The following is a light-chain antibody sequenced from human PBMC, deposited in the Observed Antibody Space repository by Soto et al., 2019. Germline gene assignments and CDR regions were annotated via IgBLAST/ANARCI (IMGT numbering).Light chain of an antibody. J-gene: IGLJ2*01. Sequence: QSVLTQPPSASGTPGQRVTISCSGSSSDVGDYNYVSWYRQHPGNAPKLIIYEVTNRPSGISNRFSGSKSGNTASLTISGLQADDESYYYCTSYSSGSSLVIFGGGTKLTVL. V-gene: IGLV2-14*01. CDR1: SSDVGDYNY. CDR2: EVT. CDR3: TSYSSGSSLVI.